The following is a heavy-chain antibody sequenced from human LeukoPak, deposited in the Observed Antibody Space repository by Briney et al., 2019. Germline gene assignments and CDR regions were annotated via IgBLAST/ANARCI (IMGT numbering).Heavy chain of an antibody. Sequence: PSETLSLTCTVSGGSVSSHYWSWIRQPPGKGLEWVGDIYYTGSTNHNPSLKSRVTISVDTSENQFSLRLSSVTAADTAVYYCARDSIEGNYYQLYAFDLWGRGTMVTVSS. CDR3: ARDSIEGNYYQLYAFDL. D-gene: IGHD1-26*01. V-gene: IGHV4-59*02. J-gene: IGHJ3*01. CDR2: IYYTGST. CDR1: GGSVSSHY.